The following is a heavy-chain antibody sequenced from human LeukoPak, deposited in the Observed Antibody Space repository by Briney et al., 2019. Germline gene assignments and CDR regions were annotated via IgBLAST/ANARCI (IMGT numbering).Heavy chain of an antibody. J-gene: IGHJ4*02. Sequence: PSETLSLTCAVYGGSFSGYYWNWIRQPPGKGLEWIGEINHSGSTNYNPSLKSRVTISIDTSKNQFSLKLSSVTAAGTAVYYCARGHSSVVTAIPYYFDYWGQGTLVTVSS. V-gene: IGHV4-34*01. D-gene: IGHD2-21*02. CDR1: GGSFSGYY. CDR3: ARGHSSVVTAIPYYFDY. CDR2: INHSGST.